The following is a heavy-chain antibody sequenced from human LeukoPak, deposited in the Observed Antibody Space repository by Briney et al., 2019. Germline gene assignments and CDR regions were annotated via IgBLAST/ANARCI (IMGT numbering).Heavy chain of an antibody. CDR3: TQDDAGYYDFTWFDP. V-gene: IGHV3-15*01. Sequence: GGSLRLSCAAYGFTFNNAWMSWVRQAPGKGVEWVGRIKGKSNGYKTDYDAPGKGRFTNLREDEKKQVYLQMNSLKTEDTAVYYCTQDDAGYYDFTWFDPWGQGTLVTVSS. D-gene: IGHD3-3*01. CDR1: GFTFNNAW. CDR2: IKGKSNGYKT. J-gene: IGHJ5*02.